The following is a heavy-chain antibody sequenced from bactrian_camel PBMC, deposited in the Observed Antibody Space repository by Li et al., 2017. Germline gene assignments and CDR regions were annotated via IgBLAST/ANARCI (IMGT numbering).Heavy chain of an antibody. V-gene: IGHV3S31*01. Sequence: VQLVESGEGSVQAGGSLNLSCVGWPYTDNSYCMGWFRQVPGQEREGVAAISSGFGTTEYADSVKGRVTLSKDKTRKMLYLQMNGLKVGDTSMYYCGAEQFGGCSTEKGFGYYGRGTQVTVS. CDR1: PYTDNSYC. J-gene: IGHJ4*01. CDR2: ISSGFGTT. D-gene: IGHD1*01.